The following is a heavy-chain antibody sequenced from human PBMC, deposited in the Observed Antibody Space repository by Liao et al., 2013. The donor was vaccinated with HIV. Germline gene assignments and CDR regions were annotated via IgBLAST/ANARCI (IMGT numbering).Heavy chain of an antibody. CDR1: GGSLSDDY. CDR3: ARGSKRRRAFDV. CDR2: ISQSGVT. J-gene: IGHJ3*01. Sequence: QVQLQQRGAGLLKPSETLSLTCTVFGGSLSDDYWTYVRQSPGKGLEWIGEISQSGVTNYKSSLKSRVTLSLDASRNQVSLILISMTAADAAVYYCARGSKRRRAFDVWGQGTLVTVSS. V-gene: IGHV4-34*01.